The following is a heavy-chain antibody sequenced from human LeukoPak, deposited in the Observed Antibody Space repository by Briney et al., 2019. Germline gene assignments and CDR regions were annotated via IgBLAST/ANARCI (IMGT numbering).Heavy chain of an antibody. CDR1: GGTFSSYA. CDR2: IIPILGIA. V-gene: IGHV1-69*04. J-gene: IGHJ4*02. D-gene: IGHD6-19*01. CDR3: ARVGAVAGEGFDY. Sequence: ASVKVSCKASGGTFSSYAISWVRQAPGQGLEWMGRIIPILGIANYAQKFQGRVTITADKSTSTAYMELSSLRSEDTAVYYCARVGAVAGEGFDYWGQGTLVTVSS.